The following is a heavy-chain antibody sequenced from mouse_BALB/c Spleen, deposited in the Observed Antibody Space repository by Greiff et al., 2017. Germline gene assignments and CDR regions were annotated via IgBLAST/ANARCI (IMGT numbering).Heavy chain of an antibody. CDR3: ARWELDYYAMDY. Sequence: LQQSGAELVRPGSSVKISCKASGYAFSSYWMNWVKQRPGQGLEWIGQIYPGDGDTNYNGKFKGKATLTADKSSSTAYMQLSSLTSEDSAVYFCARWELDYYAMDYWGQGTSVTVSS. V-gene: IGHV1-80*01. CDR1: GYAFSSYW. J-gene: IGHJ4*01. CDR2: IYPGDGDT. D-gene: IGHD4-1*01.